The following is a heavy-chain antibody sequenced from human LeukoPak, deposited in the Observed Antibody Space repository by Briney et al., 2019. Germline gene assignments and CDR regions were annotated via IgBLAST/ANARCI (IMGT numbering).Heavy chain of an antibody. V-gene: IGHV3-30*02. D-gene: IGHD3-10*01. CDR3: ATDPHYYGSGSYYNPGWFDP. CDR1: GFTFSSYG. CDR2: IRYDGSNK. J-gene: IGHJ5*02. Sequence: GGSLRLSCAASGFTFSSYGMHWVRQAPGKGLEWVAFIRYDGSNKYYADSVKGRFTISRDNYNNTLYLQMSSLRAEDTSVYYCATDPHYYGSGSYYNPGWFDPWGQGTLVTVSS.